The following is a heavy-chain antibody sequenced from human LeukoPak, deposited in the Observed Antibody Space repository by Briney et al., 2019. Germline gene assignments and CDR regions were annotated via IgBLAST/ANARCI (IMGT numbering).Heavy chain of an antibody. Sequence: GGSLRLSCAASGFTFKNYAMSWVRQVPEKGLEWVAGTSGSGDSTHYADSVKGRFTISRDNAKNSPYLQMNSLGVEDTAVYYCARGAAEGRYWGQGTLVTVSS. J-gene: IGHJ4*02. V-gene: IGHV3-23*01. D-gene: IGHD6-13*01. CDR1: GFTFKNYA. CDR2: TSGSGDST. CDR3: ARGAAEGRY.